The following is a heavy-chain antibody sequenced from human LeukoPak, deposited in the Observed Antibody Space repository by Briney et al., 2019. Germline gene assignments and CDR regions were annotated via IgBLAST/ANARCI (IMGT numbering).Heavy chain of an antibody. CDR1: GFSFSRYA. CDR2: ISDDSRGT. Sequence: GGSLRLSCVASGFSFSRYAMSWVRQAPGKGLEWVSAISDDSRGTYYADSVKGRFTISRDNSKNTLFLHMNTLRAEDTAIYYCAKDRTVGASYWYFDLWGRGTLVTVSS. V-gene: IGHV3-23*01. D-gene: IGHD1-26*01. J-gene: IGHJ2*01. CDR3: AKDRTVGASYWYFDL.